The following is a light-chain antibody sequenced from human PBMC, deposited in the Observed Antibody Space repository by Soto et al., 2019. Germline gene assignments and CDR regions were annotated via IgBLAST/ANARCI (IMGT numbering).Light chain of an antibody. CDR3: CSYAGGFYV. V-gene: IGLV2-11*01. J-gene: IGLJ1*01. CDR1: SSDVGGYDY. CDR2: DVS. Sequence: QSALTQPRSVSGSPGQSVTISCTGTSSDVGGYDYVSWYQQHPGKAPKLMIFDVSKRPSGVPDHFSGSKSGSTASLTISGLQADDEADYYCCSYAGGFYVVGTGTKLTVL.